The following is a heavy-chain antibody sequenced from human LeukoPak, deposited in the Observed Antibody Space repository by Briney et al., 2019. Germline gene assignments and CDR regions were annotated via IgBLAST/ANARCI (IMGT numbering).Heavy chain of an antibody. D-gene: IGHD3-3*01. J-gene: IGHJ3*02. CDR2: ISYDGSNK. Sequence: GGSLRLSCAASGFTFSSYGMHWVRQAPGKGLEWVAVISYDGSNKYYADSVKGRFTISRDNAKNSLYLQMNSLRAEDTAVYYCARSEGIFGVVPVYDAFDIWGQGTMVTVSS. V-gene: IGHV3-30*03. CDR1: GFTFSSYG. CDR3: ARSEGIFGVVPVYDAFDI.